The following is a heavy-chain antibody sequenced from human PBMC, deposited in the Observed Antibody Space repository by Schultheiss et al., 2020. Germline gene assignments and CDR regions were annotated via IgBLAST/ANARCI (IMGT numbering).Heavy chain of an antibody. CDR3: AKHTTFDY. Sequence: GESLRLSCAASGFTFSSYGMHWVRQAPGKGLEWVAVISYDGSNKYYADSVKGRFTISRDNSKNTLYLQMNSLRAEDTAVYYCAKHTTFDYWGQGTLVTVSS. J-gene: IGHJ4*02. D-gene: IGHD1-26*01. CDR1: GFTFSSYG. CDR2: ISYDGSNK. V-gene: IGHV3-30*18.